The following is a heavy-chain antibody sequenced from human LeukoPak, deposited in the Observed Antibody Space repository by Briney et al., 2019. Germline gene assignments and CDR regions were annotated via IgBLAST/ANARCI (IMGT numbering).Heavy chain of an antibody. CDR3: ARGVRGFGESLQPFDY. D-gene: IGHD3-10*01. Sequence: PSETLSLTCAVYGGSFSGYYWSWIRQPPGKGLEWIGEISHSGSTNYNPSLKSRVTISVDTSKNQFSLKLSSVTAADTAVYYCARGVRGFGESLQPFDYWGQGTLVTVSS. J-gene: IGHJ4*02. CDR2: ISHSGST. CDR1: GGSFSGYY. V-gene: IGHV4-34*01.